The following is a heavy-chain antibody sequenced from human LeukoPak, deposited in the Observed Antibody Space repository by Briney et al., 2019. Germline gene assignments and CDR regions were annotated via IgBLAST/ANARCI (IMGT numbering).Heavy chain of an antibody. D-gene: IGHD6-19*01. CDR1: GFTFSSYS. CDR2: ISSSSSYI. J-gene: IGHJ4*02. V-gene: IGHV3-21*01. CDR3: ARDAHSSGWYLAY. Sequence: GGSLRLSCAASGFTFSSYSMNWVRQAPGKGLEWVSSISSSSSYIYYADSVKGRLTISRDNAKNSLYLQMNSLRAEDTAVYHCARDAHSSGWYLAYWGQGTLVTVSS.